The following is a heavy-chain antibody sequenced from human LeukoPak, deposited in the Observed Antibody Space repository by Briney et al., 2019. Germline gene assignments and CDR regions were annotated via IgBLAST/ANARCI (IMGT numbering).Heavy chain of an antibody. J-gene: IGHJ4*02. Sequence: PGGSLRLSCAASGFTVSSNEMSWVRQAPGKGLEWVSSISGGSTYYADSRKGRFTISRDNSKNTLYLQMNSLRAEDTAVYHCARTGRSSYGGFDYWGQGTLVTVSS. CDR3: ARTGRSSYGGFDY. CDR1: GFTVSSNE. CDR2: ISGGST. V-gene: IGHV3-38-3*01. D-gene: IGHD6-13*01.